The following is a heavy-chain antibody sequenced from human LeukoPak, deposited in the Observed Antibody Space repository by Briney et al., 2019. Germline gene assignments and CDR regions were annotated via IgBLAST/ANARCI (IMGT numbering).Heavy chain of an antibody. V-gene: IGHV1-2*02. Sequence: PSVGVSCTASGYTFTDYYMHWVRQAPGQGLEWRGWVNPHSGGTNFGQKFQGRVTMTRDTSISPAYMEVSRLRSDDTAVYYCAREGSGWFGNFDYWGQGTLVSLST. CDR1: GYTFTDYY. CDR3: AREGSGWFGNFDY. J-gene: IGHJ4*02. CDR2: VNPHSGGT. D-gene: IGHD6-19*01.